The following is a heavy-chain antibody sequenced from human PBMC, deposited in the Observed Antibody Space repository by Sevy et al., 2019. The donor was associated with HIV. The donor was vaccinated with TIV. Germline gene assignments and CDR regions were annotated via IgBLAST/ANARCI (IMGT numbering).Heavy chain of an antibody. V-gene: IGHV1-2*06. CDR1: GYTFTGYY. D-gene: IGHD6-13*01. CDR3: ARDARIAAAGKGREDDY. CDR2: INPNSGGT. J-gene: IGHJ4*02. Sequence: ASVKVSCKASGYTFTGYYMHWVRQAPGQGLEWMGRINPNSGGTNYAQKFQGRVTMTRDTSISTAYMELSRLRSDETAVYYCARDARIAAAGKGREDDYWGQGTLVTVSS.